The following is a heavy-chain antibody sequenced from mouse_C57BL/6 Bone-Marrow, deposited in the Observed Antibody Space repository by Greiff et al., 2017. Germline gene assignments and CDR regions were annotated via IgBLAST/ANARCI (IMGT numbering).Heavy chain of an antibody. CDR2: IRSKSSNDAT. Sequence: EVKLVESGGGLVQPPGSLKLSCAASGFTFNTYAMHWVRQAPGKGLEWVARIRSKSSNDATYYAESVKDRFTSSRDDSQSMLKLQMNNLTTEDTAMYFCVREYNGSRVWYFDVWGTGTTVTVSS. CDR3: VREYNGSRVWYFDV. D-gene: IGHD1-1*01. J-gene: IGHJ1*03. CDR1: GFTFNTYA. V-gene: IGHV10-3*01.